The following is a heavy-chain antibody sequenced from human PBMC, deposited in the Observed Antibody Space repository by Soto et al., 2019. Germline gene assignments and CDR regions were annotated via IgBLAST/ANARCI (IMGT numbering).Heavy chain of an antibody. Sequence: PSETLSLTCTVSGASISSSNFYWAWIRQPPGKGLEWIGNIYYPEVLYYNPSLKSRVTIAVDTSKNQFSLKLSSVTAADTAVYYCARGGFHYDFWSGRYYGMDVWGQGTTVTVSS. D-gene: IGHD3-3*01. J-gene: IGHJ6*02. V-gene: IGHV4-39*01. CDR1: GASISSSNFY. CDR3: ARGGFHYDFWSGRYYGMDV. CDR2: IYYPEVL.